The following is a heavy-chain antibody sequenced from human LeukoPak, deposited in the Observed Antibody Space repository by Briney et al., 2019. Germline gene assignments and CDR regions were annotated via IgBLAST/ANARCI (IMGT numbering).Heavy chain of an antibody. V-gene: IGHV4-59*08. J-gene: IGHJ3*02. CDR1: GGSISTYY. CDR2: IYYSGRT. D-gene: IGHD6-19*01. CDR3: ARQQWLEQDAFDI. Sequence: SETLSLTCTVSGGSISTYYWSWIRQPPGKGLEWIGYIYYSGRTNYNPSLKSRVTISVDTSKNQFSLKLSSVTAADTAVYYCARQQWLEQDAFDIWGKGQWSPSLQ.